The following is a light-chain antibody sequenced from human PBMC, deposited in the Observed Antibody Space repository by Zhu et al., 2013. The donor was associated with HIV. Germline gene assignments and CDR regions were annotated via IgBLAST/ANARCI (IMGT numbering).Light chain of an antibody. CDR3: QQTKSYPFN. V-gene: IGKV1-9*01. CDR1: QDIGKY. CDR2: AAS. Sequence: DIQLTQSPSFLSASVGDRVTITCRASQDIGKYLAWYQQRPGKAPNLLVYAASTTQSGVPSRFGGRGSGTEFALTVYGLQPEDSATYYCQQTKSYPFNFGPGTKVNIK. J-gene: IGKJ3*01.